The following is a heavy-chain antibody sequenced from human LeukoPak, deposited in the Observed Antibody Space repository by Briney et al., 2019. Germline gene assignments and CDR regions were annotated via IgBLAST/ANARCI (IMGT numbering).Heavy chain of an antibody. CDR3: ARGLYYGSGKMGFGY. D-gene: IGHD3-10*01. Sequence: PGGPLRLSCAASGFTFSSYSMNWVRQAPGKGLEWVSSISSSSSYIYYADSVKDRFTISRDNAKSSLYLQMNSLRAEDTAVYYCARGLYYGSGKMGFGYWGQGTLVTVSS. V-gene: IGHV3-21*01. J-gene: IGHJ4*02. CDR2: ISSSSSYI. CDR1: GFTFSSYS.